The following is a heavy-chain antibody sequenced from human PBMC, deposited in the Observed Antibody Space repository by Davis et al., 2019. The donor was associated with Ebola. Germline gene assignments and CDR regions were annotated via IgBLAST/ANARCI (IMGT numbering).Heavy chain of an antibody. Sequence: ASVKVSCKASGYIFTTYAMHWVRQAPGQRLEWMGWVHGGNGNTKYSQRFQGRVTITTDTSASTAYLDLSSLRSDDTAVFYCARAQFPTTSDHWGQGTLVTVSS. CDR3: ARAQFPTTSDH. CDR1: GYIFTTYA. CDR2: VHGGNGNT. J-gene: IGHJ4*02. D-gene: IGHD1-1*01. V-gene: IGHV1-3*01.